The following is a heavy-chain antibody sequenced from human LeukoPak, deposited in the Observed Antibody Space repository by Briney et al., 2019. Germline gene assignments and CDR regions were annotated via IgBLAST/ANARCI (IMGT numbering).Heavy chain of an antibody. CDR1: GGSISSSSYY. V-gene: IGHV4-39*07. J-gene: IGHJ5*02. Sequence: SETLSLTCTVSGGSISSSSYYWSWIRQPPGKGLEWIGEINHSGSTNYNPSLKSRVTISVDTSKNQFSLKLSSVTAADTAVYYCARGGRRAAGTLGWFDPWGQGTLVTVSS. CDR2: INHSGST. CDR3: ARGGRRAAGTLGWFDP. D-gene: IGHD6-13*01.